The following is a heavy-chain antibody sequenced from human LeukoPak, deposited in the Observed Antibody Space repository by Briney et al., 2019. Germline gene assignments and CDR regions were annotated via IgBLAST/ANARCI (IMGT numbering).Heavy chain of an antibody. D-gene: IGHD3-9*01. Sequence: PGGSLRLSCAASGFTFSSHDMNWFRQAPGKGLEWISHTSDSGSIYYADSVKGRFTISRDNARNSLYMHMNSLRAEDTAVYYCARDNGDDIWDSWGQGTLVTVSS. CDR3: ARDNGDDIWDS. CDR2: TSDSGSI. CDR1: GFTFSSHD. J-gene: IGHJ4*02. V-gene: IGHV3-48*03.